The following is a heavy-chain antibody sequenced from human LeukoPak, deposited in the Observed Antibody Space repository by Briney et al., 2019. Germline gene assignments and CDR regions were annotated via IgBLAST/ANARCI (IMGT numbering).Heavy chain of an antibody. CDR2: INHSGST. CDR1: GGSFSGYY. Sequence: SETLSLTCAVYGGSFSGYYWSWIRQPPGKGPEWIGEINHSGSTNYNPSLKSRVTISVDTSKNQFSLKLSSVTAADTAVYYCARGRSIAALRGAFDIWGQGTMVTVSS. D-gene: IGHD6-6*01. V-gene: IGHV4-34*01. CDR3: ARGRSIAALRGAFDI. J-gene: IGHJ3*02.